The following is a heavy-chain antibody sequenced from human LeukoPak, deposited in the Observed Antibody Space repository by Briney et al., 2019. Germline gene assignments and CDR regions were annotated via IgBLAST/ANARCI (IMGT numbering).Heavy chain of an antibody. CDR3: ARDLIDPRKYDFWSGYRNYNWFDP. D-gene: IGHD3-3*01. V-gene: IGHV1-46*01. J-gene: IGHJ5*02. CDR2: INPSGGST. CDR1: GYTFTSYY. Sequence: ASVKVSCKASGYTFTSYYMHWVRQAPGQGLEWMGIINPSGGSTSYAQKFQGRVTMTRDTSTSTVYMELSSLRSEDTAVYYCARDLIDPRKYDFWSGYRNYNWFDPWGQGTLVTVSS.